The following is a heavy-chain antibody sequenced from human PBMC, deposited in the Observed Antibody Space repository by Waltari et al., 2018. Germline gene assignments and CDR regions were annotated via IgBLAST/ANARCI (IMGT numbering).Heavy chain of an antibody. CDR3: AKSWNTHYYYYIDV. CDR2: VSVTGGT. J-gene: IGHJ6*03. Sequence: QVTLEQSGPRVVKPSGTLSLTCTVSGGSFTTYSWSWIRQPPGTGLEWIGYVSVTGGTNYSPTLQSRVTLSADPSENQVSLTLTSVTAADTAVYYCAKSWNTHYYYYIDVWGKGTTVTVSS. V-gene: IGHV4-4*09. D-gene: IGHD1-1*01. CDR1: GGSFTTYS.